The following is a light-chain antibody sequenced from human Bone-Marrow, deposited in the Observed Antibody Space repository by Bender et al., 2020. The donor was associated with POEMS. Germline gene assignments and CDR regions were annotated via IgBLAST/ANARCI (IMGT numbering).Light chain of an antibody. CDR2: DDS. Sequence: SYVLTQAPSVSVAPGQTATIPCGGDSIGSKSVHWYQQKPGQAPVVVVYDDSDRPSGISERFSGSNSGNTATLIISRVEAGDEADYYCQVWDRNSELYVFGTGTKVTVL. CDR3: QVWDRNSELYV. J-gene: IGLJ1*01. V-gene: IGLV3-21*02. CDR1: SIGSKS.